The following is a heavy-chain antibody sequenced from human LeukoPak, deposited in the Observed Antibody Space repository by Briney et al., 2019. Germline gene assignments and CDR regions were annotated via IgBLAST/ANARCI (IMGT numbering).Heavy chain of an antibody. CDR2: TYYRSKWYN. CDR3: ARGQTGSGRIFDY. D-gene: IGHD2-15*01. CDR1: GDSVSSNSAA. V-gene: IGHV6-1*01. Sequence: SQTLSLTCDISGDSVSSNSAAWNWIRQSPSRGLEWLGRTYYRSKWYNDYAEYVKIRITVNPDTSKNQFSLQLNSVTPEDTAVYYCARGQTGSGRIFDYWGQGILVTVSS. J-gene: IGHJ4*02.